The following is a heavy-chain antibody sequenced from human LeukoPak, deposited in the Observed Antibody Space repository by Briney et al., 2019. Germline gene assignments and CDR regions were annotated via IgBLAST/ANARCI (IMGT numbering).Heavy chain of an antibody. Sequence: GGSLRLSCAASGFTFSSYEFNWVRQAPGKGLEWVSYISSSGRTIFYADSVKGRFTISRENAKNSLYLQMNSLRAEDTAVYHCARGDGYCSSTSCYAGPSYGLGVWGQGTTVTVSS. D-gene: IGHD2-2*03. CDR3: ARGDGYCSSTSCYAGPSYGLGV. CDR2: ISSSGRTI. V-gene: IGHV3-48*03. CDR1: GFTFSSYE. J-gene: IGHJ6*02.